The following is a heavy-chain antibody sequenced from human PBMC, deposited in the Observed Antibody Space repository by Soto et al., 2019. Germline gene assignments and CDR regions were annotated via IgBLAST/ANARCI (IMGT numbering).Heavy chain of an antibody. Sequence: EVQLVESGGGLVQPGGSLRLSCAASGFTVSSNYMSWVRQAPGKGLEGVSVIYSGGSTYYADSVKGRFTSARHNSNNTLYLLLKRLRAEDSAVYYCERDFRPTYGVRYFDYWGQGTLVTVSS. CDR2: IYSGGST. CDR3: ERDFRPTYGVRYFDY. D-gene: IGHD4-17*01. J-gene: IGHJ4*02. CDR1: GFTVSSNY. V-gene: IGHV3-53*04.